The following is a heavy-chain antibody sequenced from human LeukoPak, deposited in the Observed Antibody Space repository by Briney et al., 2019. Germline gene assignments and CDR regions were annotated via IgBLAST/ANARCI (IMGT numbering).Heavy chain of an antibody. Sequence: GGSLRLSCAASGFTFSSYAMSWVRQAPGQGLEWVSAISGSGGSTYYADSVKGRFTISRDNSKNTLYLQMNSLRAEDTAVYYCAKDLKSTVSVSAFDIWGQGTMVTVSS. CDR3: AKDLKSTVSVSAFDI. V-gene: IGHV3-23*01. D-gene: IGHD4-17*01. CDR1: GFTFSSYA. CDR2: ISGSGGST. J-gene: IGHJ3*02.